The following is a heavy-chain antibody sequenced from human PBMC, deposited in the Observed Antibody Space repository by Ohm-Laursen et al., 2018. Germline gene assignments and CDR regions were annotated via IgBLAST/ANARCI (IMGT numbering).Heavy chain of an antibody. V-gene: IGHV3-23*01. CDR3: AKKLPGVYAFDI. D-gene: IGHD3-10*01. CDR2: ISGSGPST. Sequence: SLRLSCTASGFTFSSNAMTWVRQAPGKGLEWVSAISGSGPSTYYADSIKGRFTISRDNSKNTLSLQMNSLRADDTAVYYCAKKLPGVYAFDIWGQGTMVTVSS. J-gene: IGHJ3*02. CDR1: GFTFSSNA.